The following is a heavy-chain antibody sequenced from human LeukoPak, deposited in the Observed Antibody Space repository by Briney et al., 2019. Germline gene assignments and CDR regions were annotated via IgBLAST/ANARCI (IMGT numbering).Heavy chain of an antibody. CDR2: IYYSGST. D-gene: IGHD3-10*01. J-gene: IGHJ4*02. V-gene: IGHV4-59*01. CDR1: GVSISSYY. CDR3: ARSPRGSGYYFDY. Sequence: SETLSLTCTVSGVSISSYYWSWIRQPPGKGLEWIGYIYYSGSTNYNPSLKSRVAISVDTSKNQFSLKLSSVTAADTAVYYCARSPRGSGYYFDYWGQGTLVTVSS.